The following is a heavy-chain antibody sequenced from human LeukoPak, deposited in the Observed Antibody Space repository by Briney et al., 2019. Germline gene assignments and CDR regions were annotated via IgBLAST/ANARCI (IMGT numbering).Heavy chain of an antibody. D-gene: IGHD6-13*01. CDR2: IRYDGSNK. CDR3: AKDSASSSWPYYFDY. V-gene: IGHV3-30*02. Sequence: GGSLRLSCAASGFTCSIYGMHWVRQAPGKGLEWVAFIRYDGSNKYYADSVKGRFTISRDNSKNTLYLQMNSLRAEDTAVYYCAKDSASSSWPYYFDYWGQGTLVTVSS. CDR1: GFTCSIYG. J-gene: IGHJ4*02.